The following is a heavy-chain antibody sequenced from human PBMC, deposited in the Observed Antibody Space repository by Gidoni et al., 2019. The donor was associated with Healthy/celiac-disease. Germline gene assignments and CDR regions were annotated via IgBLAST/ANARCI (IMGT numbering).Heavy chain of an antibody. CDR3: ARDLIDSSGYYFPNFDY. V-gene: IGHV3-48*02. Sequence: WVSYISSSSSTIYYADSVKGRFTISRDNAKNSLYLQMNSLRDEDTAVYYCARDLIDSSGYYFPNFDYWGQGTLVTVSS. D-gene: IGHD3-22*01. J-gene: IGHJ4*02. CDR2: ISSSSSTI.